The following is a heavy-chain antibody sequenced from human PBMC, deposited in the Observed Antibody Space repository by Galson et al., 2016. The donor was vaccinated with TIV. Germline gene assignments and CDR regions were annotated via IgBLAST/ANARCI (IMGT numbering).Heavy chain of an antibody. J-gene: IGHJ6*02. Sequence: SLRLSCAASGFTVSDNYINWVRQAPGKGLEWVSIFSNSDYTNYADSVKGRFTISRDNSKNTVYLHMSRLRADDTAVYYCARDRRHCGNECYLRYYYGMDVWGQGTTVTVSS. D-gene: IGHD2-21*01. CDR1: GFTVSDNY. CDR3: ARDRRHCGNECYLRYYYGMDV. CDR2: FSNSDYT. V-gene: IGHV3-66*03.